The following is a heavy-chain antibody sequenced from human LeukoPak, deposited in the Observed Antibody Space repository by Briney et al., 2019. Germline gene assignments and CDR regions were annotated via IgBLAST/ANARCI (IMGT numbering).Heavy chain of an antibody. Sequence: SGTLSLTCAVSGDSISSRNWWSWVRPSPRTGLEWIGEINHSGSTNYNPSLKSQVTISVDTSKNQFSLKLSSVTAADTAVYYCARLSSWSRGDYYYYYTDVWGKGTTVTISS. CDR2: INHSGST. CDR3: ARLSSWSRGDYYYYYTDV. J-gene: IGHJ6*03. V-gene: IGHV4-4*02. CDR1: GDSISSRNW. D-gene: IGHD6-13*01.